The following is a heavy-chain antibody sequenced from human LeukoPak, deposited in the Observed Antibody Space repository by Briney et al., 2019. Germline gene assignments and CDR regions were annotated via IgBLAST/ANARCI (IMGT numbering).Heavy chain of an antibody. J-gene: IGHJ3*02. CDR3: ARGANYGDYGLDAFDI. CDR2: IYTSGST. V-gene: IGHV4-4*07. Sequence: PSETLSLTCTVSGGSISSYYWSWIRQPAGKGLEWIGRIYTSGSTNYNPSLKSRVTMSVDTSKNQFSLKLSSVTAADTAVYHCARGANYGDYGLDAFDIWGQGTMVTVSS. CDR1: GGSISSYY. D-gene: IGHD4-17*01.